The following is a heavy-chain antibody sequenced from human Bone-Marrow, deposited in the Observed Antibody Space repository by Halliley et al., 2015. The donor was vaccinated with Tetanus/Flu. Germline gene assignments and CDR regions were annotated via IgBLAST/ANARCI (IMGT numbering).Heavy chain of an antibody. D-gene: IGHD1-1*01. CDR3: AGSFGGYTWKLHNFDF. Sequence: LVKPTQTLTLTCTFSGFSLRTSGMCVSWIRQPPGKALEWLALIDWYDDKYYNTSLKTRLTISKDTSKNQVVLTMTNIDPVDTATYCCAGSFGGYTWKLHNFDFWGQGSLVTVSS. J-gene: IGHJ4*02. V-gene: IGHV2-70*01. CDR1: GFSLRTSGMC. CDR2: IDWYDDK.